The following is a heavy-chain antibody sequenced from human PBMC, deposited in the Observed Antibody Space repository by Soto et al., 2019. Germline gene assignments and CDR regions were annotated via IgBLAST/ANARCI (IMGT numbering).Heavy chain of an antibody. CDR3: QRVREYSRTFHP. Sequence: QVQLVQSGAEVKKPGASVKVSCKASGYTFTSYDINWVRQATGQGLEWMGWMNPNSGNPGYPKKFQGRVTMARTTSTSTAYMELSSLRSEDTAVYYCQRVREYSRTFHPWGQGTLVTVSS. D-gene: IGHD6-6*01. CDR1: GYTFTSYD. CDR2: MNPNSGNP. V-gene: IGHV1-8*01. J-gene: IGHJ5*02.